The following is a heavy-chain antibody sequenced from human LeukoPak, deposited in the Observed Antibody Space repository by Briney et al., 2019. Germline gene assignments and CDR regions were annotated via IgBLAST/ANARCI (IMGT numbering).Heavy chain of an antibody. J-gene: IGHJ4*02. CDR2: INPSGGST. CDR3: ARAPLDYYDSSGLGY. CDR1: GYTFTSYY. D-gene: IGHD3-22*01. V-gene: IGHV1-46*04. Sequence: ASVTVTCKASGYTFTSYYMHWVRQAPGQGLEWMGIINPSGGSTIYAKKLQGRLTITTDTSTSTVYMELSSLRSEDTAVYYCARAPLDYYDSSGLGYWGQGTLVTVSS.